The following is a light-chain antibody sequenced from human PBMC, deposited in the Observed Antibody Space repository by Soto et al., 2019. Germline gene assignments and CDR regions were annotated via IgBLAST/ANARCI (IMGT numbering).Light chain of an antibody. CDR2: AAS. J-gene: IGKJ1*01. CDR3: QQSYSFWT. Sequence: DIQMTQSPSSLSASVGDRVTITCRASQSISRYLNWYQHKPGKAPNLLIYAASSLQSGVPSRFSGSGSGTDFTLTISGLQPEEFATYYCQQSYSFWTFDQGTKVEIK. CDR1: QSISRY. V-gene: IGKV1-39*01.